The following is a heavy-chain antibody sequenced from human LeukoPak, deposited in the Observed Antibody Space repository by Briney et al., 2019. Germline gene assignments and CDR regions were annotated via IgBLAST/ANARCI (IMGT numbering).Heavy chain of an antibody. V-gene: IGHV4-59*08. CDR1: GGSISSYY. CDR3: ARHFYGSGSYRAYGMDV. CDR2: IYYTGST. J-gene: IGHJ6*02. Sequence: SDTLSLTCTVSGGSISSYYWSWIRQPPGKGLEWIGYIYYTGSTNYNSSLKSRVTISVDTSKNQFSLKLSSVTAADTAVYYCARHFYGSGSYRAYGMDVWGQGTTVTVSS. D-gene: IGHD3-10*01.